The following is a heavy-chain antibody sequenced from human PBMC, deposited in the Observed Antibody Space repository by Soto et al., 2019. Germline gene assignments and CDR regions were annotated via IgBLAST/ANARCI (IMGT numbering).Heavy chain of an antibody. D-gene: IGHD6-13*01. J-gene: IGHJ5*02. V-gene: IGHV4-4*07. CDR3: AREAVAATGTWWLDP. CDR1: GGSISGYF. CDR2: IYTNGTT. Sequence: SETLSLTCTVSGGSISGYFWTWIRQPAGKGLEWIGRIYTNGTTNYHPSLKSRVTMSVDTSKNYFSLNLDYVTAADTAVYYCAREAVAATGTWWLDPWGQGTLVTVSS.